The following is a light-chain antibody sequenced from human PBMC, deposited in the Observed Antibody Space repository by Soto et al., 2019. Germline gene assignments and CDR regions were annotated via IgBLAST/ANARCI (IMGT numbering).Light chain of an antibody. CDR2: GAS. CDR1: QSVSSN. Sequence: EIVMTHSPATLSVSPGERATLSCRASQSVSSNLAWYQQKPGQAPRLLIYGASTRATGIPARFRGSGSGTEFTLTISSLQSEDFEVYYCQQYKNWPITFGQGTRMEIK. V-gene: IGKV3D-15*01. J-gene: IGKJ5*01. CDR3: QQYKNWPIT.